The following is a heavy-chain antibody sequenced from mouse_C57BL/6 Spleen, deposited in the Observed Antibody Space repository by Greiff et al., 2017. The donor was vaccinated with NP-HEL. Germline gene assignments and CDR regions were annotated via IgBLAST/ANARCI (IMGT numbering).Heavy chain of an antibody. Sequence: QVQLQQPGAELVKPGASVKLSCKASGYTVTSYWMQWVKQRPGQGLEWIGEIDPSDSYTNYNQKFKGKATLTVDTSSSTAYMQLSSLTSEDSAVYYCARSEYYGPCAMDYWGQGTSVTVSS. D-gene: IGHD1-1*01. J-gene: IGHJ4*01. CDR1: GYTVTSYW. CDR2: IDPSDSYT. V-gene: IGHV1-50*01. CDR3: ARSEYYGPCAMDY.